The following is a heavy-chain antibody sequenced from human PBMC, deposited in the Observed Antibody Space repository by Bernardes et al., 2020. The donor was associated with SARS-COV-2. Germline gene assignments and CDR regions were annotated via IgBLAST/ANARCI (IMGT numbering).Heavy chain of an antibody. V-gene: IGHV3-30*02. Sequence: GGTLRLSCAASGFTFGSCGMLWVRRAPGKGLEWVAFIRYDGANKYYADSVKGRFTISRDNSKNTLYLQMNSLRTEDTAVYYCAKELNWNHFDYWGQGSLVTVSS. J-gene: IGHJ4*02. CDR2: IRYDGANK. D-gene: IGHD1-20*01. CDR3: AKELNWNHFDY. CDR1: GFTFGSCG.